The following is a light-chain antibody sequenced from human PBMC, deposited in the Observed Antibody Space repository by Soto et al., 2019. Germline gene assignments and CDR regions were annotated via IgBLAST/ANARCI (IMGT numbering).Light chain of an antibody. J-gene: IGKJ1*01. CDR3: QQSYSTLWT. Sequence: DIQMPQSPSSLSASVGDRVTITCRASQRITTYLNWYQQKPGKAPNLLITATSTFQSGVPSRFSGSGSGTDFTLTISSLQPEDFATYYCQQSYSTLWTFGQGTRVEIK. CDR1: QRITTY. CDR2: ATS. V-gene: IGKV1-39*01.